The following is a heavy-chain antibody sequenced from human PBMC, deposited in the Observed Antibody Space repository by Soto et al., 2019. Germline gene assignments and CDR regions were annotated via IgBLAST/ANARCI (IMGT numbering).Heavy chain of an antibody. CDR3: ARIRGYSYGDYYYGMDV. D-gene: IGHD5-18*01. CDR1: GYTFTSYA. V-gene: IGHV1-3*01. CDR2: INAGNGNT. Sequence: GASVKVSCKASGYTFTSYAMHWVRQAPGQRLEWMGWINAGNGNTKYSQKFQGRVTITRDTSASTAYMELSGLRSEDTAVYYCARIRGYSYGDYYYGMDVWGQGTTVTVSS. J-gene: IGHJ6*02.